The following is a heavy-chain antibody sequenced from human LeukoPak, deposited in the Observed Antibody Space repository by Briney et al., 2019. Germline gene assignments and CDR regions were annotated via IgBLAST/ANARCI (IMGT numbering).Heavy chain of an antibody. CDR3: ARLPDDYGDYVSDY. J-gene: IGHJ4*02. D-gene: IGHD4-17*01. CDR2: FDPEDGET. CDR1: GYTLTELS. Sequence: ASVKVSCKVSGYTLTELSMHWVRQAPGKGLEWMGGFDPEDGETIYAQKFQGRVTMTEDTSTDTAYMELSSLRSEDTAVYYCARLPDDYGDYVSDYWGQGTLVTVSS. V-gene: IGHV1-24*01.